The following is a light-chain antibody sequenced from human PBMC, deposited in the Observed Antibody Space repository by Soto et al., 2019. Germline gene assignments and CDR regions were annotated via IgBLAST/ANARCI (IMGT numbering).Light chain of an antibody. V-gene: IGKV3-15*01. J-gene: IGKJ1*01. Sequence: VITQSPSTVSLSPRERSTLSCRASQSVSSNLAWYQQKPGQAPRLLIYGASTRATGIPARFSGSGSGTEFTLTISSLQSEDFAVYYCQQYNNWPRRTFGQGTKVDIK. CDR2: GAS. CDR3: QQYNNWPRRT. CDR1: QSVSSN.